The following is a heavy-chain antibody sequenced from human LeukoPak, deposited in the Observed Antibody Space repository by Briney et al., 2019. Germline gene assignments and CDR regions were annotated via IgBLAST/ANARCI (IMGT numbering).Heavy chain of an antibody. CDR1: GFTFSDYY. D-gene: IGHD3-10*01. J-gene: IGHJ5*02. V-gene: IGHV3-11*01. Sequence: GGSLRLSCAASGFTFSDYYMSWIRQAPGKGLEWVSYISSSSGSIIYYADSVKGRFTISRDNAKNSLYLQMNSLRAEDTAVYYCARVVRYSWFDPWGQGTLVTVSS. CDR3: ARVVRYSWFDP. CDR2: ISSSSGSII.